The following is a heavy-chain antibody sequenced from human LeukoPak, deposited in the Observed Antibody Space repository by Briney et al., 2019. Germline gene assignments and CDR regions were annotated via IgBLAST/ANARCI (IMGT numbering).Heavy chain of an antibody. J-gene: IGHJ3*01. V-gene: IGHV3-23*01. CDR2: ISGSGGST. CDR3: ARVRVATTGRYDAHNL. D-gene: IGHD5-12*01. Sequence: GGSLRLSCAASGFTFSSYALSWVRQAPGKGLEWVSAISGSGGSTYYADSVKGRFTISRDNSKNSLYLQMNSLRADDTAVYYCARVRVATTGRYDAHNLWGQGTMVTVSS. CDR1: GFTFSSYA.